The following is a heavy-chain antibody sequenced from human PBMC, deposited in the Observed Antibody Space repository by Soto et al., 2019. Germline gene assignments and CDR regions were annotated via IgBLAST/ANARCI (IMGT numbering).Heavy chain of an antibody. CDR3: AREINYDSSGYWAGRAFDI. Sequence: ASVKVSCKASGYTFTSYGISWVPQAPGQGLEWMGWISAYNGNTNYAQKLQGRVTMTTDTSTSTAYMELRSLRSDDTAVYYCAREINYDSSGYWAGRAFDIWGQGTMVTVSS. CDR2: ISAYNGNT. J-gene: IGHJ3*02. CDR1: GYTFTSYG. D-gene: IGHD3-22*01. V-gene: IGHV1-18*04.